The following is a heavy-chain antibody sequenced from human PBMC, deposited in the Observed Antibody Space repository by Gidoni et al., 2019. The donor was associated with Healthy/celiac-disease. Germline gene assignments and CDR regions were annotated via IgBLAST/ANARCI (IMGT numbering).Heavy chain of an antibody. J-gene: IGHJ6*02. CDR2: ISAYNCNT. CDR3: ARDGTDSSSWYGDYYYYYGMDV. Sequence: QVQLVQSGAEVKKPGASVKVSCKASGYTFTSYGISWVRQAPGQGLEWMGWISAYNCNTNYAQKLQGRVTMTTDTSTSTAYMELRSLRSDDTAVYYCARDGTDSSSWYGDYYYYYGMDVWGQGTTVTVSS. V-gene: IGHV1-18*01. CDR1: GYTFTSYG. D-gene: IGHD6-13*01.